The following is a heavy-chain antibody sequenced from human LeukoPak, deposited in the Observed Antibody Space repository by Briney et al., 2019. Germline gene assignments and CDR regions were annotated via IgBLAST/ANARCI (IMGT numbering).Heavy chain of an antibody. CDR1: GFTFSNAW. Sequence: GGSLRLSCAASGFTFSNAWMSWVRQAPGKGLEWVGRIKSKTDGGTTDYAAPVKGRFTVSRDDSQNTLYLQMNSLKTEDTAVYYCTTGAPRAYSGSYSNCWGQGTLVTVSS. CDR2: IKSKTDGGTT. D-gene: IGHD1-26*01. V-gene: IGHV3-15*01. CDR3: TTGAPRAYSGSYSNC. J-gene: IGHJ4*02.